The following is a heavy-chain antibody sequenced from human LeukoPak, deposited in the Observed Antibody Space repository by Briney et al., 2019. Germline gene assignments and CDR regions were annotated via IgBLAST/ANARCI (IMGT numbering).Heavy chain of an antibody. J-gene: IGHJ4*02. CDR1: GGSISSYY. D-gene: IGHD3-10*01. CDR3: ARDRRYYGSGSYFRFDY. Sequence: SETLSLTCTVSGGSISSYYWSWIRQPPGKGLEWVGYIYYSGSTNYNPSLKSRLTISVDTSKNQFSLKLSSVTAADTAVYYCARDRRYYGSGSYFRFDYWGQGTLVTVSS. V-gene: IGHV4-59*01. CDR2: IYYSGST.